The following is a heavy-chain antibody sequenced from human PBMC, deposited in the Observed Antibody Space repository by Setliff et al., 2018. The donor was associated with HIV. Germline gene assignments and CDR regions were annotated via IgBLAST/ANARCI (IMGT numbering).Heavy chain of an antibody. D-gene: IGHD2-15*01. Sequence: ASETLSLTCVVYRGSFSDYYWTWIRQPPGKGLEWIGEISPSGSTNYNPSLKSRVTISVDTSENQFSLKLSSVTAADTAVYYCARTPQEVVVVAATRPYYYYYMDVWGKGTTVTVSS. J-gene: IGHJ6*03. V-gene: IGHV4-34*01. CDR1: RGSFSDYY. CDR3: ARTPQEVVVVAATRPYYYYYMDV. CDR2: ISPSGST.